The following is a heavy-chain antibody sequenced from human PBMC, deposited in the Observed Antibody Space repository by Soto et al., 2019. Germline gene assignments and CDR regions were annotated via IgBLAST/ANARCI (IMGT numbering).Heavy chain of an antibody. D-gene: IGHD1-20*01. Sequence: ASVKVSCKASGYTFTSYGISWVRQAPGQGLEWMGWISAYNGNTNYAQKLQGRVTMTTDTSTSTAYMELRSLRSDDTAVYYCARDQVTGTDYYYYGMDVWGQGTTVTVAS. CDR1: GYTFTSYG. CDR2: ISAYNGNT. CDR3: ARDQVTGTDYYYYGMDV. V-gene: IGHV1-18*01. J-gene: IGHJ6*02.